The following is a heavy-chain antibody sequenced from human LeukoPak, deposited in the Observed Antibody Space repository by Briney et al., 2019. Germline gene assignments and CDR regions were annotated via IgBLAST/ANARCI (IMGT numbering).Heavy chain of an antibody. CDR1: GSTFSSYG. D-gene: IGHD2/OR15-2a*01. J-gene: IGHJ6*02. CDR3: ARGPFPQTGMDV. Sequence: GGSLRLSCAASGSTFSSYGMHWVRQAPGKGLEWVAVIWYDGSNKYYADSVKGRFTISRDNSKNTLYLQMNSLRAEDTAVYYCARGPFPQTGMDVWGQGTTVTVSS. V-gene: IGHV3-33*01. CDR2: IWYDGSNK.